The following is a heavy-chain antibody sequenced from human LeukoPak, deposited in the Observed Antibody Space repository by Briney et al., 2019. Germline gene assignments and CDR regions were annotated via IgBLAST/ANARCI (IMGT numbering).Heavy chain of an antibody. D-gene: IGHD2-2*01. J-gene: IGHJ5*02. CDR2: IIPIFGIA. Sequence: SVKVSCKASGGTFSSYAISWVRQAPGQGLEWMGRIIPIFGIANYAQKFQGRVTITADKFTSTAYMELSSLRSEDTAVYYCASQPVASSTNRGWFDPWGQGTLVTVSS. CDR3: ASQPVASSTNRGWFDP. CDR1: GGTFSSYA. V-gene: IGHV1-69*04.